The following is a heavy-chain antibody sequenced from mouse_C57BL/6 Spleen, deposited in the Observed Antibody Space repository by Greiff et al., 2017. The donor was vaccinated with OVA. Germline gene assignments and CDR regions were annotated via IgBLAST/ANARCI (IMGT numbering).Heavy chain of an antibody. V-gene: IGHV1-39*01. CDR1: GYSFTDYN. D-gene: IGHD3-2*02. CDR2: INPNYGTT. J-gene: IGHJ4*01. Sequence: EVQLQQSGPELVKPGASVKISCKASGYSFTDYNMNWVKQSNGKSLEWIGVINPNYGTTSYNQKFKGKATLTVDQSSSTAYMQLNSLTSEDSAVYYCAIEGGTAQATPNYYAMDYWGQGTSVTVSS. CDR3: AIEGGTAQATPNYYAMDY.